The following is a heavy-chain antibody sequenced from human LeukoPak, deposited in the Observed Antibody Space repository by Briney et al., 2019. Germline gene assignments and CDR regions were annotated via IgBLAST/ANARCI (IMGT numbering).Heavy chain of an antibody. CDR3: ARRGSGRHFDF. CDR2: ISGGSSTI. D-gene: IGHD2-15*01. Sequence: GGSLRLSCAASGFTFSDYYMSWIRQAPGKGPEWVSYISGGSSTIYYANSLKGRFTVSRDNAKNSLYLLMNSLRAEDTAVYYCARRGSGRHFDFWGQGTLVTVSS. CDR1: GFTFSDYY. V-gene: IGHV3-11*01. J-gene: IGHJ4*02.